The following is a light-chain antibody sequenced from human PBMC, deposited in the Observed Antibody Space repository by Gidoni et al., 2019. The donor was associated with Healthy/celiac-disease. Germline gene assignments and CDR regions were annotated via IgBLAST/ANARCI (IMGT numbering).Light chain of an antibody. V-gene: IGLV3-19*01. Sequence: SSELTQDPAVSVAFGQTVRITCQGDSLRSYYASWYQKKPGQAPVLVIYGKNNRPSGIPDRFSGSSSGNTASLTITGAQAEDEADYYCNSRDSSGNHLRVFGTGTKVTVL. CDR1: SLRSYY. CDR2: GKN. J-gene: IGLJ1*01. CDR3: NSRDSSGNHLRV.